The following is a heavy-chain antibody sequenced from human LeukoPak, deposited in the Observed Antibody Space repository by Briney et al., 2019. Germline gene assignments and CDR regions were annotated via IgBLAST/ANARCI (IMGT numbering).Heavy chain of an antibody. CDR2: INTNTGNP. CDR1: GYTFTSYG. Sequence: ASVKVSCKASGYTFTSYGINWVRQAPGQGLEWMGWINTNTGNPTYAQGFTGRFVFSLDTSVSTAYLQISSLKAEDTAVYYCAREGLAAAAGTGWFDPWGQGTLVTVSS. V-gene: IGHV7-4-1*02. J-gene: IGHJ5*02. D-gene: IGHD6-13*01. CDR3: AREGLAAAAGTGWFDP.